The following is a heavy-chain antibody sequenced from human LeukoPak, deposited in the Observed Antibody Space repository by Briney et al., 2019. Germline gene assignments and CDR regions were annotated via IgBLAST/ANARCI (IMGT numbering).Heavy chain of an antibody. J-gene: IGHJ4*02. CDR1: GYTFTSYG. CDR3: ARGAWTTVTTGREFDY. D-gene: IGHD4-17*01. Sequence: ASVKVSCKASGYTFTSYGINWVRQAPGQGLEWMGWISAYNGNTNYAQKFQGRVTMTRDTSTSTAYMELRSLRSDDTAVYYCARGAWTTVTTGREFDYWGQGTLVTVSS. V-gene: IGHV1-18*01. CDR2: ISAYNGNT.